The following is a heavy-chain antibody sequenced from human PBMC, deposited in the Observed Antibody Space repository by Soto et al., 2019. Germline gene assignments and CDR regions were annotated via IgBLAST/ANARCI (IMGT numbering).Heavy chain of an antibody. V-gene: IGHV1-69*02. J-gene: IGHJ3*02. Sequence: QVQLVQSGAEVKKPGSSVKVSCKASGGTFSSYTISWVRQAPGQGLEWMGRIIPILGIANYAQKFQGRVTITADKSTSTADMELCSLKTEDTAVYYCARCYGDLHVSAFDIWVQGTMVTVSS. CDR3: ARCYGDLHVSAFDI. D-gene: IGHD4-17*01. CDR2: IIPILGIA. CDR1: GGTFSSYT.